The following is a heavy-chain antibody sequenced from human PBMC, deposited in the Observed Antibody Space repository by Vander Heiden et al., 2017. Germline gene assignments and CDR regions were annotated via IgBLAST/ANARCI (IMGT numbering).Heavy chain of an antibody. CDR3: AKDDPDIVVVVAATWFDY. D-gene: IGHD2-15*01. CDR1: GLTFSSYA. J-gene: IGHJ4*02. CDR2: ISGSGGST. Sequence: EVQLLESGGGLVQPGGSLRLSCAASGLTFSSYAMSWVRQAPGKGLEWVSAISGSGGSTYYADSVKGRFTISRDNSKNTLYLQMNSLRAEDTAVYYCAKDDPDIVVVVAATWFDYWGQGTLVTVSS. V-gene: IGHV3-23*01.